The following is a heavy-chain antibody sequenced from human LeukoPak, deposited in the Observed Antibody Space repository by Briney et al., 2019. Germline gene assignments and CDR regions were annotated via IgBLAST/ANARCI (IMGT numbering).Heavy chain of an antibody. CDR3: ARADSYGYVFDY. Sequence: ASVKVSCKASGYTFTSYAMHWVRQAPGQRLEWMGWINAGNGNTKYSQKFQGRVTITRDTSASTAYMELSSLRSEDTAVYYCARADSYGYVFDYWGQGALVTVSS. CDR1: GYTFTSYA. V-gene: IGHV1-3*01. CDR2: INAGNGNT. J-gene: IGHJ4*02. D-gene: IGHD5-18*01.